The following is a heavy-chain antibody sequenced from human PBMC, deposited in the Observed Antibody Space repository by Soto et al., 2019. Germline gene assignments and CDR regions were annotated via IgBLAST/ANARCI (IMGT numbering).Heavy chain of an antibody. CDR2: IYYSGST. CDR3: ASLFGSGSPYAFDI. D-gene: IGHD3-10*01. V-gene: IGHV4-59*08. Sequence: LSLTCTVSGGYISSYYWSWIRQPPGKGLEWIGYIYYSGSTNYNPSLKSRVTISVDTSKNQFSLKLSSVTAADTALYYCASLFGSGSPYAFDIWGQGTMVTVSS. J-gene: IGHJ3*02. CDR1: GGYISSYY.